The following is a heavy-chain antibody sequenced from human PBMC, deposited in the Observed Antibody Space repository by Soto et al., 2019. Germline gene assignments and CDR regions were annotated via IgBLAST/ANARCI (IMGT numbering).Heavy chain of an antibody. J-gene: IGHJ3*02. Sequence: QVQLVQSGAEVKKPGSSVKVSCKASGGTFSSYAISWVRQAPGQGLEWMGGIIPIFGTANYAQKFQGRVTITADESTSTAYMELSSLRSEDTAVYYCAREGGQGYYYGSGSYYLGDAFDIWGQGTMVTVSS. CDR1: GGTFSSYA. V-gene: IGHV1-69*01. CDR3: AREGGQGYYYGSGSYYLGDAFDI. D-gene: IGHD3-10*01. CDR2: IIPIFGTA.